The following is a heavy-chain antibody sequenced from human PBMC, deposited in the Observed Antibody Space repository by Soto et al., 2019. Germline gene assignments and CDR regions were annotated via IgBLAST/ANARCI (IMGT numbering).Heavy chain of an antibody. CDR1: GGTFSSYA. CDR3: VSGLYGGTPHGCLAY. V-gene: IGHV1-69*13. J-gene: IGHJ4*02. D-gene: IGHD6-19*01. CDR2: IIPIFGTA. Sequence: SVKVSCKASGGTFSSYAISWVRQAPGQGLEWMGGIIPIFGTANYAQKFQGRVTITADESTSTAYMELSSLRSEDTAVYYCVSGLYGGTPHGCLAYWGQGTLVPVSS.